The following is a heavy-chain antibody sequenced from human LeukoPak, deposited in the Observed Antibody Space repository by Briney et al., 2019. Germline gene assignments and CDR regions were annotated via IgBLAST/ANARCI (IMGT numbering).Heavy chain of an antibody. CDR1: GFTVSSNY. J-gene: IGHJ4*02. Sequence: PGRSLRLSCAASGFTVSSNYMSWVCQAPGEGLEWGSVIYSGGSTYYADSVKGRFTISRDNSENTLYLQMNSLRAEDTAVYYCARDRLGGVIVDWGQGTLVTVCS. D-gene: IGHD3-16*02. V-gene: IGHV3-53*01. CDR2: IYSGGST. CDR3: ARDRLGGVIVD.